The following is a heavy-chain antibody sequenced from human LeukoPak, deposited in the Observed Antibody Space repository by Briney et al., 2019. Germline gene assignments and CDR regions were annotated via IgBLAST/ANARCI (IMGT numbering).Heavy chain of an antibody. V-gene: IGHV3-23*01. J-gene: IGHJ4*02. D-gene: IGHD3-3*01. CDR2: FSGGDGSP. CDR1: GFTFSSYA. Sequence: PGGSLRLSCVASGFTFSSYAMTWFRQAPGKGLEWVSSFSGGDGSPYHADSVKGRFTISRDNSKSTLYPQMNSLRAEDTAIYYCARSPGYDFWSGYYSGPDYWGQGTLVTVSS. CDR3: ARSPGYDFWSGYYSGPDY.